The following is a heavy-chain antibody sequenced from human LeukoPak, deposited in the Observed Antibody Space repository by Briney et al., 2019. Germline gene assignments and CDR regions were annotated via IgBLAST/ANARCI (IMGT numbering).Heavy chain of an antibody. V-gene: IGHV4-59*08. Sequence: PSETLSLTCTIPGGSISTCYWSWIRQPPGKGLEWIGYIYYSGSTNYNPSLMSRLTISVDTSKNQFSLKLSSVTAADTAVYYCARLIAVAGTYRGHFDYWGQGALVTVSS. D-gene: IGHD6-19*01. CDR1: GGSISTCY. CDR2: IYYSGST. J-gene: IGHJ4*02. CDR3: ARLIAVAGTYRGHFDY.